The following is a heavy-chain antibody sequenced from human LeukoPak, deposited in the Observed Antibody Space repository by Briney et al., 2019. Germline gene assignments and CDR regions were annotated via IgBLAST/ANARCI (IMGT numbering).Heavy chain of an antibody. CDR2: MNPNSGDT. CDR3: ARDLWGGARAAFDI. V-gene: IGHV1-8*01. CDR1: GYTFTSYD. D-gene: IGHD1-26*01. J-gene: IGHJ3*02. Sequence: ASVKVSCKASGYTFTSYDINWVRQATGQGLEWMGWMNPNSGDTGYAQKFQGRVTMTRNTSISTAYMELSSLRSEDTAVYYCARDLWGGARAAFDIWGQGTMVTVSS.